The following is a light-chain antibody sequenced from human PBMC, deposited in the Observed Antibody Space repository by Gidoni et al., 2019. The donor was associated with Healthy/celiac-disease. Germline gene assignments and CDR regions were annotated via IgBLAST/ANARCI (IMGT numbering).Light chain of an antibody. J-gene: IGKJ1*01. CDR3: MQALQTPRT. V-gene: IGKV2-28*01. Sequence: DIVMTHSPLPLPVTPGEPASIPCRSSQSLLHSNGYNYLDWYLQKPGQSPQLLIYLGSNRDSGVPDRFSGSGSGTDFTLKISRVEAEDVGVYYCMQALQTPRTFGQGTKVEIK. CDR1: QSLLHSNGYNY. CDR2: LGS.